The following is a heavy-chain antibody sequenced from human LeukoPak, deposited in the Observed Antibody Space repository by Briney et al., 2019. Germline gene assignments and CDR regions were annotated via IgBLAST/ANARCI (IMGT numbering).Heavy chain of an antibody. CDR2: ISYDGSNK. CDR3: AKDAQYGSGSYGHYFDY. Sequence: GGSLRLSCAASGFTFSSYGMHWVRQAPGKGLEWVAVISYDGSNKYYADSVKGRFTISRDNSKNTLYLQMNSLRAEDTAVYYCAKDAQYGSGSYGHYFDYWGQGTLVTVSS. V-gene: IGHV3-30*18. D-gene: IGHD3-10*01. J-gene: IGHJ4*02. CDR1: GFTFSSYG.